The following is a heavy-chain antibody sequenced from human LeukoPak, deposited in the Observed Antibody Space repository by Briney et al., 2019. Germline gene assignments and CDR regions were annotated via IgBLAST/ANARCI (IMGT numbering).Heavy chain of an antibody. J-gene: IGHJ4*02. CDR2: ISAGGGNT. V-gene: IGHV3-23*01. CDR3: AVPQWELLN. Sequence: GGSLRLSCAASGLTFSSYTMSWVRQAPGKGLEWVSAISAGGGNTYYADSVKGRLTISRDNSKNTLYLQMNSLRAEDTAVYSCAVPQWELLNWGQGTLVTVSS. D-gene: IGHD1-26*01. CDR1: GLTFSSYT.